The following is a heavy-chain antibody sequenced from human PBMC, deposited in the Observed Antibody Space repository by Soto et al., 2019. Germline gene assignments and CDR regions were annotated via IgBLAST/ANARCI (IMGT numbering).Heavy chain of an antibody. J-gene: IGHJ5*02. CDR1: GVSVSSGSYY. Sequence: KPSETLSLTCTVSGVSVSSGSYYWSWIRQPLGKGLEWLGKIYYSGSTDYNPSLKSRVMMSVDTSKKQFSLKLRSVTAADTAVYYCVRDGTKTLRDWFDPWGQGISVTVSS. CDR2: IYYSGST. CDR3: VRDGTKTLRDWFDP. D-gene: IGHD1-1*01. V-gene: IGHV4-61*01.